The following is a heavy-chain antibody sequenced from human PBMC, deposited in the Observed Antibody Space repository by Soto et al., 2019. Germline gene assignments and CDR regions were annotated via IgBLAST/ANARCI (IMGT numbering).Heavy chain of an antibody. J-gene: IGHJ1*01. Sequence: GASVKVSCKASGYTFTSYAMHWVRQAPGQRLERVGWINAGNGNTKYSQKFQGRVTITRDTSASTAYMELSSLRSEDTAVYYCARDHFHCSGGSCYRDNEYFQHWGQGTLVTVSS. V-gene: IGHV1-3*01. CDR3: ARDHFHCSGGSCYRDNEYFQH. D-gene: IGHD2-15*01. CDR1: GYTFTSYA. CDR2: INAGNGNT.